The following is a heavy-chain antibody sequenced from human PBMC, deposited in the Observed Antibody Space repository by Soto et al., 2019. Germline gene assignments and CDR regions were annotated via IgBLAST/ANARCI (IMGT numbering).Heavy chain of an antibody. CDR1: GYNFAGYW. CDR3: ARQVYDSDTGPNFQYYFDS. CDR2: IDPSDSQT. V-gene: IGHV5-10-1*01. Sequence: VESLKISCKGSGYNFAGYWITWVRQKPGKGLEWMGRIDPSDSQTYYSPSFRGHVTISVTKSITTVFLQWSSLRASDTAMYYCARQVYDSDTGPNFQYYFDSWGQGTPVTVSS. J-gene: IGHJ4*02. D-gene: IGHD3-22*01.